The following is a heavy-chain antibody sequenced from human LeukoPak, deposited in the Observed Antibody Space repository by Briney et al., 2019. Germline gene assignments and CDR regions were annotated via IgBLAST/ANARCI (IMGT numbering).Heavy chain of an antibody. CDR2: IRSKKVFGGAI. Sequence: PGGSLRLSCTAFGFTFGDYGLSWFRQAPGKGREWIGFIRSKKVFGGAIEYAASVKGRFTFSRDDSKSIAYLQMNDLRTDDTAVYYCTRDWWRLGFDYWGQGTLVTVSS. J-gene: IGHJ4*02. CDR1: GFTFGDYG. V-gene: IGHV3-49*03. D-gene: IGHD2-21*02. CDR3: TRDWWRLGFDY.